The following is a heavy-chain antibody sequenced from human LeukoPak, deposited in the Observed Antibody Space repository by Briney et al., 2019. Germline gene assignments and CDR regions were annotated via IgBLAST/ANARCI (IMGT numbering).Heavy chain of an antibody. D-gene: IGHD5-12*01. CDR2: VESDASRT. CDR1: GFTLSDHW. Sequence: GGSLGLSCVGSGFTLSDHWMYWVRQGPSRGLAHVSRVESDASRTTYADSVKGRFTISRDDAKNTMYLQMNSLRVEDTAAYYCVKGGHKLDIQTTHYYYGLDVWGQGTTVAVS. CDR3: VKGGHKLDIQTTHYYYGLDV. V-gene: IGHV3-74*03. J-gene: IGHJ6*02.